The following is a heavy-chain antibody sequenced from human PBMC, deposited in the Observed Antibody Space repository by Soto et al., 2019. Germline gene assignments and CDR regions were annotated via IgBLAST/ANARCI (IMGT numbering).Heavy chain of an antibody. CDR1: GYTFTSYG. CDR2: ISAYNGNT. D-gene: IGHD6-13*01. Sequence: GPVKVSCKASGYTFTSYGISWVRQAPGQGLEWMGWISAYNGNTNYAQKLQGRVTMTTDTSTSTAYMELRSLRSDDTAVYYCARESRSSSSWEGFDYWGQGTLVTVSS. J-gene: IGHJ4*02. CDR3: ARESRSSSSWEGFDY. V-gene: IGHV1-18*01.